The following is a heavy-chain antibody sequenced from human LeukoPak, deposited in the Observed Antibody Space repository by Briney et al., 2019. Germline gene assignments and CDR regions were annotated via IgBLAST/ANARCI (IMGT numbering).Heavy chain of an antibody. Sequence: PGGSLRLSCAASEFTFSNNAMHWVRQAPGKGLEWVAVIAHDGSYKHYADSVKGRFTISRDNSKNTLYLQMNSPRAEDTAVYYCAREPKVHCGNDCGGGFDYWGQGTLVTVSS. V-gene: IGHV3-30-3*01. CDR3: AREPKVHCGNDCGGGFDY. J-gene: IGHJ4*02. CDR1: EFTFSNNA. CDR2: IAHDGSYK. D-gene: IGHD2-21*02.